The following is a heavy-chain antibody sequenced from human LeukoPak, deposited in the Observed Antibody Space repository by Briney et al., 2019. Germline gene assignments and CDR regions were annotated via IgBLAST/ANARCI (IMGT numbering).Heavy chain of an antibody. CDR3: ARVTRSGYCSSTSCYTDY. V-gene: IGHV3-21*01. CDR2: ISSSSSYI. J-gene: IGHJ4*02. CDR1: GFTLTDYY. Sequence: GGSLRLSCAASGFTLTDYYMSWVRQAPGKGLEWVSSISSSSSYIYYADSVKGRFTISRDNAKNSLYLQMNSLRAEDTAVYYCARVTRSGYCSSTSCYTDYWGQGTLVTVSS. D-gene: IGHD2-2*02.